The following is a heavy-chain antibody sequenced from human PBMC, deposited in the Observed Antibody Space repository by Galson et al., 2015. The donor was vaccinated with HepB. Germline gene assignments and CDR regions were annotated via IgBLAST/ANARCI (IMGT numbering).Heavy chain of an antibody. CDR3: AKDADILTGSPYYFDY. Sequence: SLRLSCAVSGLSFDIHAMNCVPLAPGNGMQWVATISTSGADTYYTESVKGRFTTSRDNSKNMLYLQMNTLRVEDTAIYYWAKDADILTGSPYYFDYWGQGTLVSVSS. V-gene: IGHV3-23*01. CDR1: GLSFDIHA. CDR2: ISTSGADT. D-gene: IGHD3-9*01. J-gene: IGHJ4*02.